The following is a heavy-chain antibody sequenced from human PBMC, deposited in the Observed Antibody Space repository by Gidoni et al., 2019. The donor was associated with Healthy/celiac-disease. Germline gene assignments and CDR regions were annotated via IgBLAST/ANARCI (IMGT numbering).Heavy chain of an antibody. CDR2: ISWNSGSI. Sequence: EVQLVESGGGLVQPGRSLRLSCAASGFTFDDYAMHWVRQAPGKGLEWVSGISWNSGSIGYADSVKGRFTISRDNAKNSLYLQMNSLRAEDTALYYCAKGALIVGATTYFDYWGQGTLVTVSS. J-gene: IGHJ4*02. V-gene: IGHV3-9*01. CDR3: AKGALIVGATTYFDY. D-gene: IGHD1-26*01. CDR1: GFTFDDYA.